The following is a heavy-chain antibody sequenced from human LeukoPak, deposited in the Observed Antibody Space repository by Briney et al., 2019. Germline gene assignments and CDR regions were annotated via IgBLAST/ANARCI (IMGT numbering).Heavy chain of an antibody. Sequence: SVKVSCKASGGTFSSYAISWVRQAPGQGLEWMGGIIPIFGTANYAQKFQGRVTITADESTSTAYMELSSLRSKDTAVYYCARVQIWVFPPPIAGDWYFDLWGRGTLVTVSS. D-gene: IGHD6-13*01. CDR2: IIPIFGTA. J-gene: IGHJ2*01. V-gene: IGHV1-69*13. CDR3: ARVQIWVFPPPIAGDWYFDL. CDR1: GGTFSSYA.